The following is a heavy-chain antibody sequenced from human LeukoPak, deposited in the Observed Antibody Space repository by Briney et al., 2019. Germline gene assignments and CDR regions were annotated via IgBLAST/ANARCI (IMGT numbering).Heavy chain of an antibody. D-gene: IGHD3-3*01. CDR2: IYYSGST. J-gene: IGHJ2*01. V-gene: IGHV4-59*12. Sequence: KASETLSLTCTVSGGSISSYYWSWIRQPPGKGLEWIGYIYYSGSTNYNPSLKSRVTISVDKSKNQFTLKLSSVTAADTAVYYCAREDYDDSGAWYFDLWGRGTLVTVSS. CDR3: AREDYDDSGAWYFDL. CDR1: GGSISSYY.